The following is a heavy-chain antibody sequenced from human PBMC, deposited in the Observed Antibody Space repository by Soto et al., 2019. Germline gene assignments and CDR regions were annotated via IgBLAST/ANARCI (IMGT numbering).Heavy chain of an antibody. D-gene: IGHD6-25*01. CDR3: AGISSEDLDY. V-gene: IGHV3-30-3*01. J-gene: IGHJ4*02. CDR2: ISYDGSNK. CDR1: GFTFSSYA. Sequence: QVQLVESGGGVVQPGRSLRLSCAASGFTFSSYAMHWVRQAPGKGLEWVAVISYDGSNKYYADSVKGRFTISRDNSKNTLYLQMNSLRAEDTAVYYCAGISSEDLDYWGQGTLVTVSS.